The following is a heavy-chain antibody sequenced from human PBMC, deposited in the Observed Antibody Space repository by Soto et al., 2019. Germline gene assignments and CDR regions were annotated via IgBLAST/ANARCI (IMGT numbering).Heavy chain of an antibody. CDR1: GFTFSSYA. D-gene: IGHD3-22*01. Sequence: QAGGSLRLSCAASGFTFSSYAMSWVRQAPGKGLEWVSAISGSGGSTYYADSVKGRFTISRDNSKNTLYLQMNSLRAEDTAVYYCAKVLSYYDSSGYCGYWGQGTLVTVSS. J-gene: IGHJ4*02. CDR2: ISGSGGST. CDR3: AKVLSYYDSSGYCGY. V-gene: IGHV3-23*01.